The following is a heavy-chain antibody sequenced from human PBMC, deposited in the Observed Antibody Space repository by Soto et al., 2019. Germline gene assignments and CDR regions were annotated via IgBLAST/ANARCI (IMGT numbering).Heavy chain of an antibody. J-gene: IGHJ6*02. CDR1: GYSFTSYW. CDR3: ARLWVYSSSWGQNASGYYYYGMDV. D-gene: IGHD6-13*01. V-gene: IGHV5-51*01. CDR2: IYPGDSDT. Sequence: GESLKISCKGSGYSFTSYWIGWVRQMPGKGLEWMGIIYPGDSDTRYSPSFQGQVTISADKSISTAYLQWSSLKASDTAMYYCARLWVYSSSWGQNASGYYYYGMDVWGQGTTVTVSS.